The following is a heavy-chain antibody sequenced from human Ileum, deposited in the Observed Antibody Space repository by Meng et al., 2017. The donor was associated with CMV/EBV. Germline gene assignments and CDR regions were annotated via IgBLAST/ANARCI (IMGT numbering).Heavy chain of an antibody. Sequence: AQVQGPGPGLVNPSDTLSPPCAVSGTSITGYYWSWIGQSAAKVLEWIGRIYTSGSTNYTPSLHSRVSMSIDTSKNQFSLKLRSVTAADTAVYYCAREGSAVHWGQGTLVTVSS. CDR3: AREGSAVH. D-gene: IGHD6-13*01. CDR1: GTSITGYY. J-gene: IGHJ4*02. V-gene: IGHV4-4*07. CDR2: IYTSGST.